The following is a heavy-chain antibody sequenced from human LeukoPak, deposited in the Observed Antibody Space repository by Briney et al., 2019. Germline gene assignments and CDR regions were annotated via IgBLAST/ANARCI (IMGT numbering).Heavy chain of an antibody. CDR2: ISGSGGNT. CDR1: GFTFSSYG. V-gene: IGHV3-23*01. J-gene: IGHJ4*02. D-gene: IGHD3-10*01. CDR3: AKGPPDGDAGYYFDY. Sequence: GGSLRLSCVASGFTFSSYGMSWVRQAPGKGLEWVSSISGSGGNTYYADSVKGRFTISRDNSKNTLYLQMNSLRAEDTAVYYCAKGPPDGDAGYYFDYWGQGTLVTVSS.